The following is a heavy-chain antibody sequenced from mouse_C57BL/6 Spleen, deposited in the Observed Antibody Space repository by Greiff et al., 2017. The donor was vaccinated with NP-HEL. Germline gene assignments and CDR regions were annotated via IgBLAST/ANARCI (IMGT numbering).Heavy chain of an antibody. CDR1: GYTFTSYW. J-gene: IGHJ4*01. CDR3: AKSDSMYSIDY. Sequence: VQLQQPGAELVRPGSSVKLSCKASGYTFTSYWMHWVKQRPIQGLEWIGNIDPSDSETHYNQKFKDKATLTVDKSSSTAYMQLSSLTSEDSAVYFCAKSDSMYSIDYSGEGASVTVSS. D-gene: IGHD2-10*02. CDR2: IDPSDSET. V-gene: IGHV1-52*01.